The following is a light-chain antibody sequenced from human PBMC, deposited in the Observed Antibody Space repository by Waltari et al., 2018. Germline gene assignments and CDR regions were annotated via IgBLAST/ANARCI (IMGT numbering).Light chain of an antibody. Sequence: SYELTQPPSLSVSPGQTASITCSGDKLGYKYISWYQKKPGLPPVLVIYQDRKRASGIPERFSGSNSGSAATLTISGTQAMDEADYFCQAWDSSTFYVFGTGTKVSVL. CDR1: KLGYKY. CDR2: QDR. CDR3: QAWDSSTFYV. J-gene: IGLJ1*01. V-gene: IGLV3-1*01.